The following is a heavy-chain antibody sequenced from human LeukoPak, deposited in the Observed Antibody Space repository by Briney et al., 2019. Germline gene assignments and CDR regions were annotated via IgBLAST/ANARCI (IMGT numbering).Heavy chain of an antibody. Sequence: PGGSLRLSCAASGFTFSSYEMNWVRQAPGKGLEWVSYISSSGSTIYYADSVKGRFTISRDNAKNSLYLQMNSLRAEDTAVYYCARVGLRVSYEMVDWFDPWGQGTLVTVSS. CDR1: GFTFSSYE. V-gene: IGHV3-48*03. D-gene: IGHD5-12*01. CDR3: ARVGLRVSYEMVDWFDP. J-gene: IGHJ5*02. CDR2: ISSSGSTI.